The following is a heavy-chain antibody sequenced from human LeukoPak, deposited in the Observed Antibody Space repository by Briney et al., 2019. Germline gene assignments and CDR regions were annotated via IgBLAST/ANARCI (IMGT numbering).Heavy chain of an antibody. CDR1: GSTNSRYA. V-gene: IGHV1-69*13. D-gene: IGHD2-8*01. J-gene: IGHJ4*02. CDR3: ASFLGYCHDGSCYKGRYFDY. Sequence: ASVKVSCKASGSTNSRYAISWVRQVPGQGLEWMGKIIPMFGATDYARKFQGRATITADDSTSTSYMELSSLRSEDTAVYYCASFLGYCHDGSCYKGRYFDYWGQGTLVTVSS. CDR2: IIPMFGAT.